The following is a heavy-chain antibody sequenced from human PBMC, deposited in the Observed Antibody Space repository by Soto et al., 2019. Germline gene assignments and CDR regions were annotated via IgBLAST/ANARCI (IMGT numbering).Heavy chain of an antibody. D-gene: IGHD1-26*01. J-gene: IGHJ4*02. CDR3: ARQHVRGRTIAGAAEF. CDR1: GGSLSSYY. CDR2: INHDGNT. V-gene: IGHV4-34*01. Sequence: ETLPLTCAVYGGSLSSYYWTWIRQPPGKALEWIGEINHDGNTNYNPSYKSRVAISVDTSKNQLFLRLTSVTAADTAMYFCARQHVRGRTIAGAAEFWGQGTLVTVSA.